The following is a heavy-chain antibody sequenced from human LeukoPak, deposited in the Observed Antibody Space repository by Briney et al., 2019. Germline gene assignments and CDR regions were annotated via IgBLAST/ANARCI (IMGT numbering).Heavy chain of an antibody. V-gene: IGHV4-30-4*08. D-gene: IGHD3-3*01. Sequence: SETLSLTCTVSGGSISSGDCYWSWIRQPPGKGLEWIGYIYYSGSTYYNPSLKSRVTISADTSKNQFSLKLSSVTAADTAVYYCARDSLEWYSFDYWGQGTLVTVSS. CDR3: ARDSLEWYSFDY. J-gene: IGHJ4*02. CDR1: GGSISSGDCY. CDR2: IYYSGST.